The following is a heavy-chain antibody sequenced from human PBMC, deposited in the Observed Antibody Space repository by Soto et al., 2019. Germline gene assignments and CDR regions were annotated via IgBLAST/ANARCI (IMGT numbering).Heavy chain of an antibody. J-gene: IGHJ4*02. D-gene: IGHD2-15*01. CDR3: ARGRGDIVVVVAPAALDY. CDR2: IYYSGST. Sequence: PSETLSLTCTVSGGSISSSSYYWGWIRQPPGKGLEWIGSIYYSGSTYYNPSLKSRVTISVDTSKNQFSLKLRSEDTAVYYCARGRGDIVVVVAPAALDYWGQGTLVTVSS. V-gene: IGHV4-39*01. CDR1: GGSISSSSYY.